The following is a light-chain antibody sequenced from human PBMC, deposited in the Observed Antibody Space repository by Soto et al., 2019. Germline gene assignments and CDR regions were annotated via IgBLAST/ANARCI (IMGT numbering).Light chain of an antibody. CDR3: CSHTSSSTV. CDR2: EVS. CDR1: SSDVGSYNY. J-gene: IGLJ3*02. V-gene: IGLV2-14*01. Sequence: QSALTQPASVSGSPGQSITISCTGTSSDVGSYNYVSWYQQHPGKAPKLMIYEVSNRPSGVSNRFSGSKSGNTASLTISGLQAEDEANFYCCSHTSSSTVFGGGTKLTVL.